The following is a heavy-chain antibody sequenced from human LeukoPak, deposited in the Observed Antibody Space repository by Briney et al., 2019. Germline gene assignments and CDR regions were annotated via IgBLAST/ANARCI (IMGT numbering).Heavy chain of an antibody. Sequence: PGGSLRLSCAASGFTFSSYGMHWVRQAPGKGLEWVAFIRYDGSNKYYADSVKGRFTISRDNSKNTLYLQMNSLRAEDTAVYYCAKDSRVGYCSGGSCYSGTYYMDVWGKGTTVTISS. CDR1: GFTFSSYG. J-gene: IGHJ6*03. V-gene: IGHV3-30*02. CDR3: AKDSRVGYCSGGSCYSGTYYMDV. CDR2: IRYDGSNK. D-gene: IGHD2-15*01.